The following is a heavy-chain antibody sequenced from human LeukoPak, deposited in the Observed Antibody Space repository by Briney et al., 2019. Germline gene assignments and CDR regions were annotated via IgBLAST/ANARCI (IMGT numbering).Heavy chain of an antibody. D-gene: IGHD6-13*01. V-gene: IGHV3-9*01. J-gene: IGHJ6*02. CDR3: AKDIAAAGTYYYYYGMDV. Sequence: PGRSLRLSCAASGFTFDDYAMQWVRQAPGKGLEGVSGISWNSGSIGYADSVKGRFTISRDNAKNSLYLQMNSLRAEDTALYYCAKDIAAAGTYYYYYGMDVWGQGTTVTVSS. CDR1: GFTFDDYA. CDR2: ISWNSGSI.